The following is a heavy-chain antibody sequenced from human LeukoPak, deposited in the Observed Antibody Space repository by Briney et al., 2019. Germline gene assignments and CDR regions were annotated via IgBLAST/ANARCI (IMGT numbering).Heavy chain of an antibody. CDR2: INHSGST. CDR1: GGSFSGYY. CDR3: ASLMTTVTTSGDY. Sequence: SETLSLTCAVYGGSFSGYYWSWIRQPPGKGLEWIGEINHSGSTNYNPSLKGRVTISVDTSKNQFSLKLSSVTAADTVVYYCASLMTTVTTSGDYWGQGTLVTVSS. D-gene: IGHD4-17*01. V-gene: IGHV4-34*01. J-gene: IGHJ4*02.